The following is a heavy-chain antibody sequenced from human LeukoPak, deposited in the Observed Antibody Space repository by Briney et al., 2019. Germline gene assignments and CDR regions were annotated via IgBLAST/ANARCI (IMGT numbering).Heavy chain of an antibody. V-gene: IGHV4-39*01. CDR3: ARRPGYIAYGEHDY. Sequence: PSETLSLTCTVSGASITTTTYYWGWIRQPPGKGLEWIGSFYYSGSTYYNPSLKSRVTISVDTSKNQFSLKLSSVTAADTAVYYCARRPGYIAYGEHDYWGQGTLVTVSS. J-gene: IGHJ4*02. CDR1: GASITTTTYY. D-gene: IGHD5-12*01. CDR2: FYYSGST.